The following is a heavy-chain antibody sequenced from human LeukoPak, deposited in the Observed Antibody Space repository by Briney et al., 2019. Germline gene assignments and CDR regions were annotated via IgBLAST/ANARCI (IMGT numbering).Heavy chain of an antibody. J-gene: IGHJ4*02. CDR3: ARLGMYSSSYDY. V-gene: IGHV4-39*01. CDR2: IYYSGST. CDR1: GGSISSSSYY. D-gene: IGHD6-6*01. Sequence: SETLSLTCTVSGGSISSSSYYWGWIRQPPGKGLEWIGSIYYSGSTYYNPSLKSRVTISVDTSKNQFSLKLSSVTAADTAVYYCARLGMYSSSYDYWGQGTLVTVSS.